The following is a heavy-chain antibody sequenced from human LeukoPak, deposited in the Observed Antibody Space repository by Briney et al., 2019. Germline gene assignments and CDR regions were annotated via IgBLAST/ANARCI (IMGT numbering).Heavy chain of an antibody. J-gene: IGHJ6*03. V-gene: IGHV4-39*07. D-gene: IGHD3-10*01. Sequence: SETLSLTCTVSGGSISSSSYYWGWIRQPPGKGLEWIGSIYYSGSTYYNPSLKSRVTISVDTSKNQFSLKLSSVTAADTAVYYCARDMGSGSYYHDYMDVWGKGTTVTVSS. CDR3: ARDMGSGSYYHDYMDV. CDR1: GGSISSSSYY. CDR2: IYYSGST.